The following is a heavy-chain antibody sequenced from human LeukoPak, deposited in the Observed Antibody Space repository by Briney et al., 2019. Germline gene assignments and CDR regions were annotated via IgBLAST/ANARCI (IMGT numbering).Heavy chain of an antibody. J-gene: IGHJ4*02. CDR3: ASPTGSWSGYWDAYYFDY. CDR1: GFTFSSYS. Sequence: GGSLRLSCAASGFTFSSYSMNWVRQAPGKGLEWVSSISSSSSYIYYADSVKGRCTISRDNAKNSLYLQMNSLRAEDTAVYYCASPTGSWSGYWDAYYFDYWGQGTLVTDSS. V-gene: IGHV3-21*01. CDR2: ISSSSSYI. D-gene: IGHD3-3*01.